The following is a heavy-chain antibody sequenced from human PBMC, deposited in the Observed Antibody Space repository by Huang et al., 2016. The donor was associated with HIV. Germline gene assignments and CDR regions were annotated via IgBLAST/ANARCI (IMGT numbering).Heavy chain of an antibody. V-gene: IGHV3-74*01. Sequence: EVQLVESGGGLVQPGGSLRLSCAASGFSISSYWMHWVRQAPGKGVVGGSRKNSDGRSTSYADSVKGRFTISRENAKNTRYLQMNSRRAEDTAVYYCARDPRIQSWLNFFDYWGQGTLVSVSS. CDR2: KNSDGRST. D-gene: IGHD3-22*01. CDR3: ARDPRIQSWLNFFDY. CDR1: GFSISSYW. J-gene: IGHJ4*02.